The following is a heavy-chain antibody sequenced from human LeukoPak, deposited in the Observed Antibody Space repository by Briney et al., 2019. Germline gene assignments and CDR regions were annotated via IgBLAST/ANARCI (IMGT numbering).Heavy chain of an antibody. CDR1: GFTFSSYA. J-gene: IGHJ4*02. CDR2: ISSNGGST. D-gene: IGHD6-13*01. V-gene: IGHV3-64*01. Sequence: GGSLRLSCAASGFTFSSYAMHWVRQAPGKGLEYVSAISSNGGSTYYANSVKGRFTISRDNSKNTLYLQVGSLRAEDMAVYYCARADLYSSSWFLGYWGQGTLVTVSS. CDR3: ARADLYSSSWFLGY.